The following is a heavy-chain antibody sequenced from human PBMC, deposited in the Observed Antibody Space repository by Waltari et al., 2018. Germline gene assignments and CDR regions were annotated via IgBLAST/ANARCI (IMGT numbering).Heavy chain of an antibody. CDR1: GYIFTAFV. CDR3: ANSFSQLGLQY. V-gene: IGHV1-3*01. Sequence: QVQLVQSGAEVKKPGASVNFSCKTSGYIFTAFVMHWVRQAPGQRLEWMGWINPGNGDIKYSQKFEGRVTITRDTSASTSYMELRSLRSEDTAIYFCANSFSQLGLQYWGQGTVVTVSS. CDR2: INPGNGDI. J-gene: IGHJ1*01. D-gene: IGHD1-1*01.